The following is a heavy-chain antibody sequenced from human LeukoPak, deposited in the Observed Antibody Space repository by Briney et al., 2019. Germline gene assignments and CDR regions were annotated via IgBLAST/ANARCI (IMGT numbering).Heavy chain of an antibody. V-gene: IGHV4-38-2*02. CDR2: IYRSGST. CDR1: GYSISSGYY. D-gene: IGHD2-2*01. CDR3: ARGDCSSTICYSPMDV. J-gene: IGHJ6*03. Sequence: SETLSLTCTVSGYSISSGYYWVLIRQTPGKGVEWIGSIYRSGSTNYNPSLKSRVTISVDTSKNQFFLKVNSVTAADTAVYYCARGDCSSTICYSPMDVWGKGTTVTVSS.